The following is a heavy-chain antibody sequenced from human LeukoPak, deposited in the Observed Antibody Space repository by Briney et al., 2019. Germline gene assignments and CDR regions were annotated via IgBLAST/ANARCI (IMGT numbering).Heavy chain of an antibody. CDR2: TSNSGGTM. CDR1: GFTFSDFY. CDR3: VRDYGGSSPFDY. Sequence: GGSLRLSCVASGFTFSDFYMTWFRQAPGKGLEWVSYTSNSGGTMYYADPVKGRFTISRDNAKNSLYLHMNSLRAEDTAVYYCVRDYGGSSPFDYWGQGTLVTVSS. V-gene: IGHV3-11*04. J-gene: IGHJ4*02. D-gene: IGHD4-23*01.